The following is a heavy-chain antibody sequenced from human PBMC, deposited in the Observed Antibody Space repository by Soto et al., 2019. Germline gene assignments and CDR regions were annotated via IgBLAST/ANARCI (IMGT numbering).Heavy chain of an antibody. CDR1: GFTFRSYA. D-gene: IGHD6-25*01. V-gene: IGHV3-23*01. Sequence: DVQLLESGGGLVQPGGSLRLSCAASGFTFRSYAMSWVRQAPGKGLEWVSGISGSGISTHYADSVKGRFTVSRDNSKNTRFLQMNTLRAVDTAVYDCAKEAGGPEWYFDLWGRGTLVTVDS. CDR3: AKEAGGPEWYFDL. CDR2: ISGSGIST. J-gene: IGHJ2*01.